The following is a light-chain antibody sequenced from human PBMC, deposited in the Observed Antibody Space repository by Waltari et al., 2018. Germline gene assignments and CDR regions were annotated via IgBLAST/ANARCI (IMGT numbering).Light chain of an antibody. CDR1: DLPSKY. J-gene: IGLJ1*01. CDR3: YSSDSTGLRV. V-gene: IGLV3-10*01. CDR2: EDT. Sequence: SYELTQTPSVSVSPGQTARITCSGHDLPSKYAYWFQQKSGQAPRLVIYEDTKRPSGIPERFSGSSSGTVATLTITGAQVDDEADYYCYSSDSTGLRVFGGGTTVVVL.